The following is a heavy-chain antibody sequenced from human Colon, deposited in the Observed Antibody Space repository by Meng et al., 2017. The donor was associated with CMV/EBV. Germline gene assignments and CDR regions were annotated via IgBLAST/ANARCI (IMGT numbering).Heavy chain of an antibody. V-gene: IGHV3-21*01. J-gene: IGHJ3*02. Sequence: GGSLRLSCSASGFTFSGSSMGWVRQAPGKGLEWVSSISSPGTYTHYADSVKGRFTISRDNAKNSLYLQMSTVRAEDTAVYYCVRGKGFDSSGYYPRDAFDIWGQGTTVTVSS. CDR2: ISSPGTYT. CDR1: GFTFSGSS. CDR3: VRGKGFDSSGYYPRDAFDI. D-gene: IGHD3-22*01.